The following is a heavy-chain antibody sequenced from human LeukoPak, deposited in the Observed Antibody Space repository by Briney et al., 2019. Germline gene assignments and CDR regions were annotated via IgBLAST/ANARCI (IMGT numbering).Heavy chain of an antibody. J-gene: IGHJ4*02. CDR1: GYSFTTSW. D-gene: IGHD5-18*01. CDR2: IYPGDSDT. CDR3: ARAPTAMVSDFDY. V-gene: IGHV5-51*01. Sequence: GESLKISCKGSGYSFTTSWIGWVRQMPGKGLEWMGIIYPGDSDTRYSPFFQGQVTISADKSISTAYLQWSSLKASDTAMYYCARAPTAMVSDFDYWGQRTLVTVSS.